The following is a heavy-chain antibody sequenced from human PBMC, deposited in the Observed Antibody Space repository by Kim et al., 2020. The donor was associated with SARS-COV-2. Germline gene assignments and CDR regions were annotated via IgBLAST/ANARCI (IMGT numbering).Heavy chain of an antibody. CDR3: TRWGAYYNDSSGYYLSYYYYYGMDV. D-gene: IGHD3-22*01. V-gene: IGHV3-73*01. J-gene: IGHJ6*02. CDR1: GFTFSGSA. Sequence: GGSLRLSCAASGFTFSGSAMHWVRQASGKGLEWVGRIRSKANSYATAYAASVKGRFTISRDDSKNTAYLQMNSLKTEDTAVYYCTRWGAYYNDSSGYYLSYYYYYGMDVWGQGTTVTVSS. CDR2: IRSKANSYAT.